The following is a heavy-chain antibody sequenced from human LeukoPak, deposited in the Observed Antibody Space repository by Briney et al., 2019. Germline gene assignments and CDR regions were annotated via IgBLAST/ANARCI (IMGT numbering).Heavy chain of an antibody. CDR2: IHKAGSES. Sequence: PGGSLRLPCAASGFTFTDYWMTWVRQVPGKGLEWVANIHKAGSESYYVDSVKGRFAISRDNAKNSPYLQLSSLRVDDTAVYYCARVGTWELQRVFEYWGHGTLATVSS. V-gene: IGHV3-7*01. CDR1: GFTFTDYW. CDR3: ARVGTWELQRVFEY. J-gene: IGHJ4*01. D-gene: IGHD1-26*01.